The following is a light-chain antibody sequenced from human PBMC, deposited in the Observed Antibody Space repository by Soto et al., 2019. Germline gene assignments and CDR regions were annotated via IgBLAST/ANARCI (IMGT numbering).Light chain of an antibody. CDR1: QIMSNW. J-gene: IGKJ4*01. CDR2: AAS. CDR3: QHYHSYPLI. V-gene: IGKV1D-16*01. Sequence: DIQMTQSPSSLSASVGDRVTITCRASQIMSNWVAWYQLKPEKAPKTLILAASTLQSGVPSRFSGSGSGTDFTLTISSLQPEDSATDYCQHYHSYPLIFGGGTKVEIK.